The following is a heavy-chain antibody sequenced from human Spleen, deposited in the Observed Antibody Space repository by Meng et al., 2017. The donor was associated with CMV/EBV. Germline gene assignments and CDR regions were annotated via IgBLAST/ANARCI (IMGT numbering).Heavy chain of an antibody. CDR1: GFTFSGYE. J-gene: IGHJ4*02. CDR3: VTLNGYSFFFDY. Sequence: GESLKISCAGSGFTFSGYEMNWVRQAPGKGLEWVSFISGSGGTINYADSVKGRFTISRDNAKNSLYLRMDSLRAEDTAVYYCVTLNGYSFFFDYWGQGALVTVSS. V-gene: IGHV3-48*03. D-gene: IGHD5-18*01. CDR2: ISGSGGTI.